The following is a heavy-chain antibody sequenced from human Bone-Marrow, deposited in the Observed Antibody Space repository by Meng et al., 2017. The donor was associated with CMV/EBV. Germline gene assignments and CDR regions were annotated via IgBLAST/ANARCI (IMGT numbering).Heavy chain of an antibody. J-gene: IGHJ4*02. CDR1: GYTFTGYY. V-gene: IGHV1-2*02. Sequence: ASVKVSCKASGYTFTGYYMHWVRQAPGQGLEWMGWINPNCGGTNYAQKFQGRVTMTRDTSISTAYMELSRLRSDDTAVYYCARGRGAVVDTLDWGQGNLVTVAS. D-gene: IGHD2-15*01. CDR3: ARGRGAVVDTLD. CDR2: INPNCGGT.